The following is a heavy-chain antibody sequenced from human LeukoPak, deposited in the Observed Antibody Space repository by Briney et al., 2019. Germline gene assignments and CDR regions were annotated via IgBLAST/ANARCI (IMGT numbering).Heavy chain of an antibody. CDR2: IKQDGSEK. Sequence: GGSLRLSCAASGFSFRSYWMSWVRQAPGKGLEWVAHIKQDGSEKYYVDSVKGRFTISRDNDKNSLYLQMNSLRVEDTAVYYCARGITMVRGHYYGMDVWGKGTTVTVSS. J-gene: IGHJ6*04. V-gene: IGHV3-7*03. D-gene: IGHD3-10*01. CDR1: GFSFRSYW. CDR3: ARGITMVRGHYYGMDV.